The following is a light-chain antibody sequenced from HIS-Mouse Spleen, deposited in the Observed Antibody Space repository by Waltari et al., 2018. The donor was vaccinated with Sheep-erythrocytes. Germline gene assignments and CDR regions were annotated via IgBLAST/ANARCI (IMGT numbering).Light chain of an antibody. CDR2: DVR. J-gene: IGLJ1*01. Sequence: QSALTQPRSVSGSPGQSVTISCTGTSSDVGGYYYVSWYQQHPGKAPKLMIYDVRKRPSGVPDRFPGSKTGNTASLTISGLQAEDEADYYCCSYAGSYNHVFATGTKVTVL. V-gene: IGLV2-11*01. CDR3: CSYAGSYNHV. CDR1: SSDVGGYYY.